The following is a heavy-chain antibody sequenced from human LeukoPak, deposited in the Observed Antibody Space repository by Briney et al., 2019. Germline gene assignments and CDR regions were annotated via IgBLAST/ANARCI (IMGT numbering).Heavy chain of an antibody. CDR3: ARFTVAATMIDAFDI. V-gene: IGHV3-20*04. D-gene: IGHD6-19*01. Sequence: GGSLRLSCAASGFTFDDYGMSWVRQAPGKGLEWVSGINWNGGSTGYADSVKGRFTTSRDNAKNSLYLQMNSLRAEDTALYYCARFTVAATMIDAFDIWGQGTMVTVSS. CDR1: GFTFDDYG. J-gene: IGHJ3*02. CDR2: INWNGGST.